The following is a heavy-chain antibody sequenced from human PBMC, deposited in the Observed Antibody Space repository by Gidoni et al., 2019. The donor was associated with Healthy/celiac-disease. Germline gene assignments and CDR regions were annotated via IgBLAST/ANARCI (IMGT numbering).Heavy chain of an antibody. D-gene: IGHD2-15*01. V-gene: IGHV3-23*01. Sequence: EVQLLESGGGLVQPGGSLRLSCAASGFTFSSYAMCWVCQAPGKGLGWVSAISGSGGSTYYADSVKGRFTISRDNSKNTLYLQMNSLRAEDTAVYYCAKESRGDRAFDIWGQGTMVTVSS. CDR1: GFTFSSYA. CDR2: ISGSGGST. CDR3: AKESRGDRAFDI. J-gene: IGHJ3*02.